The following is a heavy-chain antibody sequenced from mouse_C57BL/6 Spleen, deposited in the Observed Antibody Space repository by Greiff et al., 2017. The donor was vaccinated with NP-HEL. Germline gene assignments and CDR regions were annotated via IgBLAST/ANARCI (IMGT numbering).Heavy chain of an antibody. CDR1: GYAFTNYL. V-gene: IGHV1-54*01. D-gene: IGHD1-1*01. CDR2: INPGSGGT. CDR3: ARVYYYGSRAMDY. Sequence: VKLQESGAELVRPGTSVKVSCKASGYAFTNYLIEWVKQRPGQGLEWIGVINPGSGGTNYNEKFKGKATLTADKSSSTAYMQLSSLTSEDSAVYFCARVYYYGSRAMDYWGQGTSVTVSS. J-gene: IGHJ4*01.